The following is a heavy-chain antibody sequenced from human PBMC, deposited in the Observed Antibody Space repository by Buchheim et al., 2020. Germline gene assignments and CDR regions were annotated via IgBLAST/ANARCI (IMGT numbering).Heavy chain of an antibody. D-gene: IGHD3-10*01. CDR3: ASGTILWFRTIDF. J-gene: IGHJ4*02. CDR1: GDSIGSSSYY. Sequence: QLQLQESGPGLVKPSETLSLTCFVSGDSIGSSSYYWGWVRQSPGKGLEWIAIAYYTGTTFYNPSLKSRVTISIETSKSQVSLKMNSVTAADTAVYYCASGTILWFRTIDFWGQGAL. CDR2: AYYTGTT. V-gene: IGHV4-39*01.